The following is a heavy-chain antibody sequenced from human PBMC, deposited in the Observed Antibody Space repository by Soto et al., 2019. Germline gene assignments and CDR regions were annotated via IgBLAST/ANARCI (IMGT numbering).Heavy chain of an antibody. V-gene: IGHV4-31*03. Sequence: SETLSLTCTVSGGSIRSGGYYWSWIRQHPGKGLEWIGYIYYSGTTYYSPSLKSRVTLSIDTSENQLSLKLTSVTAADTAIYYCARGTTGRSTSGYSFVVSYGLDVWGQGTTVTVS. J-gene: IGHJ6*02. CDR3: ARGTTGRSTSGYSFVVSYGLDV. D-gene: IGHD3-22*01. CDR1: GGSIRSGGYY. CDR2: IYYSGTT.